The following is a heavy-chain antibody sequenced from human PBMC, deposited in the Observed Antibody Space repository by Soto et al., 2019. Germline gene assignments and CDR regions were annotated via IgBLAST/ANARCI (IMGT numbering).Heavy chain of an antibody. D-gene: IGHD3-10*01. Sequence: QVQLVESGGGVVQPGRSLRLSCAASGFTFSNYGMQWVRQAPGKGLKWVAVIWYDGTNKNYADSVKGRFTISRDNSKNTLYLQMNSLKAEDTAVYSCARGYGSGSYPLDYWGQGTLVTVSS. V-gene: IGHV3-33*03. J-gene: IGHJ4*02. CDR2: IWYDGTNK. CDR1: GFTFSNYG. CDR3: ARGYGSGSYPLDY.